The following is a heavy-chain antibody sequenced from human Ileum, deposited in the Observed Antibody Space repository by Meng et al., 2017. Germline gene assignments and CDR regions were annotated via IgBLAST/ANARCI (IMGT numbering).Heavy chain of an antibody. V-gene: IGHV4-61*08. D-gene: IGHD7-27*01. CDR1: GGAVSSSGYQ. CDR3: ARDHWGSLDY. J-gene: IGHJ4*02. Sequence: QVHLPETGPGLVRPSGTCSSICAVSGGAVSSSGYQWGWIRQPPGKGLEWIGYASTNYNPSLKSRVTISVDTSKNQFSLKLTSVTAADTAVYYCARDHWGSLDYWGQGVLVTVSS. CDR2: AST.